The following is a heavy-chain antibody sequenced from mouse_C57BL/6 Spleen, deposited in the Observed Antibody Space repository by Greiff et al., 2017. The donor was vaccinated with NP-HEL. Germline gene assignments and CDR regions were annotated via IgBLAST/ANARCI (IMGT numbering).Heavy chain of an antibody. CDR3: AGGGGAFITTVDWYFDV. J-gene: IGHJ1*03. Sequence: DVMLVESGGGLVKPGGSLKLSCAASGFTFSDYGMHWVRQAPEKGLEWVAYISSGSSTIYYADTVKGRFTISRDHAKNTLFLQMASLRCVDTAMYYCAGGGGAFITTVDWYFDVWGTGTTVTVSS. D-gene: IGHD1-1*01. CDR2: ISSGSSTI. CDR1: GFTFSDYG. V-gene: IGHV5-17*01.